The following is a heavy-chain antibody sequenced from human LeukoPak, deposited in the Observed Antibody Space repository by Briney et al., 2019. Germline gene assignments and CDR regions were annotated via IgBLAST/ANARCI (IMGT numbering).Heavy chain of an antibody. CDR2: IYPADSDI. V-gene: IGHV5-51*01. CDR1: GNSINNYW. Sequence: GESLKISFKGSGNSINNYWIGWVRQMPGKGLEWMGIIYPADSDIRYSPSFQGQVTISADKSISTAYLQWSSLKASDTAMYYCARQEYCSGGSCYTWFDPWGQGTLVTVSS. J-gene: IGHJ5*02. CDR3: ARQEYCSGGSCYTWFDP. D-gene: IGHD2-15*01.